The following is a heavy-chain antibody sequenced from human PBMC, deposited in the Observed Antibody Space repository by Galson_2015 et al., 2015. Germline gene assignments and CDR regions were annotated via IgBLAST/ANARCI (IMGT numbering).Heavy chain of an antibody. CDR3: ARLLHGDLDH. CDR1: GFTVGTNY. Sequence: SLRLSCADSGFTVGTNYMSWVRQAPGKGPEWVSVIYSSSSTFYADSVKGRFTISRGNSKNTLYLQMNSLRVEDTAVYYCARLLHGDLDHWGQGTLVTVSS. J-gene: IGHJ4*02. V-gene: IGHV3-66*02. CDR2: IYSSSST. D-gene: IGHD4-17*01.